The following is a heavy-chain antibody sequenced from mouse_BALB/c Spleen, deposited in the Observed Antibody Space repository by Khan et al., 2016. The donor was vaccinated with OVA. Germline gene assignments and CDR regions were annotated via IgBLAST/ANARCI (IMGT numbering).Heavy chain of an antibody. V-gene: IGHV9-1*02. CDR1: GYTFTNYG. CDR2: ITTYTGEP. J-gene: IGHJ1*01. CDR3: ARGASYWYFDV. Sequence: QIQLVQSGPELKKPGETVKISCKASGYTFTNYGMNWVKQAPGKGLKWMGWITTYTGEPTYTDDFKGRFAFSLETSASTAYLQINNLKNEDMVTYFCARGASYWYFDVWGAGTTVTVSS.